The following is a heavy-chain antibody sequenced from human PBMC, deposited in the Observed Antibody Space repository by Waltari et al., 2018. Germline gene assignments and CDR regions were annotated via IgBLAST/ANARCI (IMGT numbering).Heavy chain of an antibody. D-gene: IGHD3-16*02. Sequence: QVQLVESGGGVVLPGGALRLSCKASGVIFSRQDMNWVRQAPGKGLGLVSLILFDGCQKFYADTVKGRFTVSRDNSRDTLYLHMESLRSGDTATYFCATQASISSPSFWGRGTLVTVSS. CDR1: GVIFSRQD. J-gene: IGHJ4*02. V-gene: IGHV3-30*02. CDR3: ATQASISSPSF. CDR2: ILFDGCQK.